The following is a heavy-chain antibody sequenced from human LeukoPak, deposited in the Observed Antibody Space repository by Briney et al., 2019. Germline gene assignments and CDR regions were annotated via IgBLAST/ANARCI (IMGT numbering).Heavy chain of an antibody. CDR1: DGSISSSSYY. CDR3: ARTQWLTPDY. Sequence: SETLSLTCTVSDGSISSSSYYWGWIRQPPGKGLEWIGCMYYSGSTYYNPSLKSRVTISVDTSKNQFSLKLSSVTAADTAVYYCARTQWLTPDYWGQGTLVTVSS. V-gene: IGHV4-39*01. J-gene: IGHJ4*02. D-gene: IGHD3-22*01. CDR2: MYYSGST.